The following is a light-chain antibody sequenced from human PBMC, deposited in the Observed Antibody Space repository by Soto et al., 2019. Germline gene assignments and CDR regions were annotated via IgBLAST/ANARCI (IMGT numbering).Light chain of an antibody. J-gene: IGKJ3*01. Sequence: EIVLTQSPTTLSLSPGEGATLSCRASQSVSRFLAWFQQKPGQAPRLLIYDASNRATGIPARFSGSGSGTDFTLTISSLEPEDFADYYCQQRSNWPLTFGPGTKVDMK. CDR2: DAS. V-gene: IGKV3-11*01. CDR3: QQRSNWPLT. CDR1: QSVSRF.